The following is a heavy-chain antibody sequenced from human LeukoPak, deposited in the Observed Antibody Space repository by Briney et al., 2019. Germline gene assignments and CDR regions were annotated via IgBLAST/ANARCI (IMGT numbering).Heavy chain of an antibody. Sequence: GGSLRLSCAASGFTFSDYYMSWIRQAPGKGLEWVSYISSSGSTIYYADSVKGRFTISRDNAKNSLYLQMNSLRAEDTAVYYCARAVTYYYDSSGYYYNNYWGQGTLVTVSS. CDR3: ARAVTYYYDSSGYYYNNY. V-gene: IGHV3-11*04. D-gene: IGHD3-22*01. CDR1: GFTFSDYY. CDR2: ISSSGSTI. J-gene: IGHJ4*02.